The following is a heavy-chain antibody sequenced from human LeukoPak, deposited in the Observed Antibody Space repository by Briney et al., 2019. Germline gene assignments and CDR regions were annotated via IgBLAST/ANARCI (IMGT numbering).Heavy chain of an antibody. J-gene: IGHJ4*02. CDR3: ARAYYYDSSGYPLPSGY. CDR1: GFTFSSYE. V-gene: IGHV3-48*03. Sequence: PGGSLRLSCAASGFTFSSYEMNWVRQAPGKGLEWVSFINSGGSTIYYADSVKGRFTISRDNAKNSLYLQMNSLRAEDTAVYYCARAYYYDSSGYPLPSGYWGQGTLVTVSS. D-gene: IGHD3-22*01. CDR2: INSGGSTI.